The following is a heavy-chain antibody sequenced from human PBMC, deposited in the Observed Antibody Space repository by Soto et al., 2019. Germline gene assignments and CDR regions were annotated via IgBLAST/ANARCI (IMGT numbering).Heavy chain of an antibody. J-gene: IGHJ2*01. Sequence: PPGKGLEWIGSIYYSGNTYYNPSLKSRVTISVDTSKNQFSLRLNSVTAADTAVYYRARHGIRDSSTYSAFLLSRPSDL. CDR2: IYYSGNT. V-gene: IGHV4-39*01. CDR3: ARHGIRDSSTYSAFLLSRPSDL. D-gene: IGHD6-13*01.